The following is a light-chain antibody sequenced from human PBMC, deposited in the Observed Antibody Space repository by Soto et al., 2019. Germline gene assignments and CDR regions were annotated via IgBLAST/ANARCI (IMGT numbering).Light chain of an antibody. J-gene: IGLJ1*01. CDR2: DVT. Sequence: QSALTQPASVSGSPGQSITISCTGSSSDVGLYNYVSWYQQRPGKAPKLIIYDVTDRPSGVSTRFSGSKSGNTASLAISGLQAEDEGEYYCSSYGSSSTLVFGTGTKVTVL. V-gene: IGLV2-14*01. CDR1: SSDVGLYNY. CDR3: SSYGSSSTLV.